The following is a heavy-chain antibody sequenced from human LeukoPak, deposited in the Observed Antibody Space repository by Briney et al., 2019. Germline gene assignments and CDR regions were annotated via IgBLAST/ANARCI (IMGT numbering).Heavy chain of an antibody. J-gene: IGHJ5*02. CDR3: ASWQLEAPGSFDP. D-gene: IGHD4-23*01. CDR1: GGSFSGDY. V-gene: IGHV4-34*01. Sequence: SETLSLTCAVYGGSFSGDYWSWIRQPPGKGLEWIGEINHSGSTNYNPSLKSRVTISVNTSKNQFSLKLSSVTAADTAVYYCASWQLEAPGSFDPWGQGTLVTVSS. CDR2: INHSGST.